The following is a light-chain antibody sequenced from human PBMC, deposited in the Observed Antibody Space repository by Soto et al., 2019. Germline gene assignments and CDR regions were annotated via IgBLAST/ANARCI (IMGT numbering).Light chain of an antibody. J-gene: IGLJ2*01. CDR1: SGHSSYA. CDR2: LNSDGSH. Sequence: QLVLTQSPSASASLGASVKLTCTLSSGHSSYAIAWHQQQPEKGPRYLMKLNSDGSHSKGDGFPDRFSGSSSGAERYLTISCLRSWDEADDYCQTWGPGIHVVVGGGTTLAVL. CDR3: QTWGPGIHVV. V-gene: IGLV4-69*01.